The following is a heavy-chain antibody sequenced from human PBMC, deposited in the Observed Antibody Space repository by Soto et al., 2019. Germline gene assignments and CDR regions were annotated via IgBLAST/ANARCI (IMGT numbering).Heavy chain of an antibody. CDR2: LSGTTNET. Sequence: VQLVESGGGLVRPGESLRLSCAASGFRFSDHYMGWIHQAPGKGPECVAYLSGTTNETNSADSVKGRFIISRDNAKNLLYLQMNSLRAEDTAMYYCAREVLVVRTWGFDPWGQGTLVTVDS. D-gene: IGHD3-16*02. CDR3: AREVLVVRTWGFDP. CDR1: GFRFSDHY. J-gene: IGHJ5*02. V-gene: IGHV3-11*05.